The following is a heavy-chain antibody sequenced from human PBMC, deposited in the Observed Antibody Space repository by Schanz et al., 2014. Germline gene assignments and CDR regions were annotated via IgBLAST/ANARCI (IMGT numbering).Heavy chain of an antibody. Sequence: QAQLMESGGGVVQPGTSLILSCSVSGFSLNTYGIHWFRQPAGKGLEWVAVIWNNGFTKYYADSVRGRFTISRDRFQNTLYLRMSSLRAEDTAVYYCARPRFDYGEVDYWGQGTLVTVSS. D-gene: IGHD4-17*01. J-gene: IGHJ4*02. CDR1: GFSLNTYG. V-gene: IGHV3-33*01. CDR3: ARPRFDYGEVDY. CDR2: IWNNGFTK.